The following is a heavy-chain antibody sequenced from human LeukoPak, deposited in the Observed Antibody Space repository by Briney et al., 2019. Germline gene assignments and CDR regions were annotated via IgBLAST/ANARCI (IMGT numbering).Heavy chain of an antibody. J-gene: IGHJ4*02. D-gene: IGHD3-10*01. V-gene: IGHV3-9*01. CDR2: ISWNSDRI. CDR3: ARGASVREIDF. Sequence: GRSRRLSCVASGFTFHDYAMHWVRQAPGKGLKWVSSISWNSDRIAYADSVKGRLTISRDNAKNSLYLQMNSLSSEDTAFYYCARGASVREIDFWGQGTLVTVSS. CDR1: GFTFHDYA.